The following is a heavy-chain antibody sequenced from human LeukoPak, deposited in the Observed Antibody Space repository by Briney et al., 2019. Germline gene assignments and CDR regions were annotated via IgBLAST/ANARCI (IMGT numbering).Heavy chain of an antibody. CDR1: GFTFSNYA. Sequence: GGSLRLSCAASGFTFSNYAMHWVRQAPGKGLEYVSAISNNGGSTYYADSVKGRFTISRDNSKNTLYLQMNSLRAEDTAVYYCAKVGATEYYFDYWGQGTLVTVSS. CDR3: AKVGATEYYFDY. V-gene: IGHV3-64*02. CDR2: ISNNGGST. J-gene: IGHJ4*02. D-gene: IGHD1-26*01.